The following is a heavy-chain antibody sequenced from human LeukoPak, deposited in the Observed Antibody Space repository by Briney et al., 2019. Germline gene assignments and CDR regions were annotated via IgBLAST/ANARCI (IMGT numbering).Heavy chain of an antibody. D-gene: IGHD3-10*01. CDR2: IYDSGKT. Sequence: SETLSLTCTVSGDSISSYYWSWIRQPPGKGREWIGYIYDSGKTNYNACLMSRVTISADTSKNQFSLKLSSVTAADTAVYYCARHADVLLWFGELLYFDYWGQGTLVTVSS. J-gene: IGHJ4*02. CDR3: ARHADVLLWFGELLYFDY. CDR1: GDSISSYY. V-gene: IGHV4-59*08.